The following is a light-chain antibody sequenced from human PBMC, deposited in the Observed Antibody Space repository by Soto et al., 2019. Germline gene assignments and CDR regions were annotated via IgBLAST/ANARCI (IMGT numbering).Light chain of an antibody. J-gene: IGLJ1*01. CDR2: GNT. CDR3: QSYDDSLSVHYV. V-gene: IGLV1-40*01. CDR1: SSNIGSTYD. Sequence: SVLTQPPSVSGAPGQRVTISCTGSSSNIGSTYDVQWYQQLPGTAPKLLIHGNTDRPSGVPDRFSGSKSGTSASLAITGLQADDAADYYCQSYDDSLSVHYVFGTGTKLTVL.